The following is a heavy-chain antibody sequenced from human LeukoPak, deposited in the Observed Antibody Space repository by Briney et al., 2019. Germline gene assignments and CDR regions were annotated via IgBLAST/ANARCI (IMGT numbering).Heavy chain of an antibody. J-gene: IGHJ4*02. CDR2: ISRSGSTI. D-gene: IGHD5-18*01. V-gene: IGHV3-11*01. CDR3: ARGLDTAMVMDY. Sequence: PGGSLRLSCAASGFTFSDYYMSWIRQAPGKGMEWVSYISRSGSTIYYADSVKGRFTISRDNAKNSLYLQMDSLRAEDTAVYYCARGLDTAMVMDYWGQGTLVTVSS. CDR1: GFTFSDYY.